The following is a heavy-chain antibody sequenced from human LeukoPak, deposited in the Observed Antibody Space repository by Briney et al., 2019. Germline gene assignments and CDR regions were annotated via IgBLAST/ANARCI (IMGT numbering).Heavy chain of an antibody. CDR3: ARVPTMVRGPDY. V-gene: IGHV4-39*07. J-gene: IGHJ4*02. Sequence: SETLSLTCTVSGASISSSTDYWGWIRQPPGKGLEWIANIYYSGSTYYNPSLKSRVTISVDTSKNQFSLKLSSVTAADTAVYYCARVPTMVRGPDYWGQGTLVTVSS. D-gene: IGHD3-10*01. CDR2: IYYSGST. CDR1: GASISSSTDY.